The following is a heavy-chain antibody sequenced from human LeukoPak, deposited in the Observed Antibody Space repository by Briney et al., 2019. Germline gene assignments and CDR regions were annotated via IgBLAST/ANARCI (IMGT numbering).Heavy chain of an antibody. D-gene: IGHD6-19*01. J-gene: IGHJ3*02. CDR2: ISSSGSTI. CDR1: GFTFSDYY. Sequence: GGSLRLSCAASGFTFSDYYMSWIRQAPGKGLEWVSYISSSGSTIYYADSVKGRFTISRDNAKNSLYLQMNSLRAEDTAVYYCARDSSSGWYDDAFDIWGQGTMVTVSS. V-gene: IGHV3-11*04. CDR3: ARDSSSGWYDDAFDI.